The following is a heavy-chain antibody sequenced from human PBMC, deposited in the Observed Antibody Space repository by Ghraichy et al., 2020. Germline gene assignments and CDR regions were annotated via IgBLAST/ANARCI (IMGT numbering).Heavy chain of an antibody. CDR1: GFTFSSYA. J-gene: IGHJ6*02. CDR2: ISGSGGNT. CDR3: AKDYAMDV. V-gene: IGHV3-23*01. Sequence: GGSLRLSCAASGFTFSSYAMSWVRQATGKGLEWVSAISGSGGNTFCADSMKGRFTISKDNPKNTLYLQMNSLSAEDTAVYYCAKDYAMDVWVQGTTVTVSS.